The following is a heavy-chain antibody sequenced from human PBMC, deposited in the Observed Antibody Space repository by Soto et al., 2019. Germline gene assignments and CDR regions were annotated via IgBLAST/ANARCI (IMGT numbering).Heavy chain of an antibody. CDR2: ISAYNGNT. Sequence: GASVKVSCKASGYTLTSYAMHWVRQAPGQRLEWMGWISAYNGNTNYAQKLQGRVTMTTDTSTSTAYMELRSLRSDDTAVYYCARDLNVPIESRWTGYEQYFQHWGQGTLVTVSS. J-gene: IGHJ1*01. D-gene: IGHD3-3*01. CDR1: GYTLTSYA. V-gene: IGHV1-18*01. CDR3: ARDLNVPIESRWTGYEQYFQH.